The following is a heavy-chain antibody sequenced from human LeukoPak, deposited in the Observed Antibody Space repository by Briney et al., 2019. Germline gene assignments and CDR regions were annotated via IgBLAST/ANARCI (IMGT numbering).Heavy chain of an antibody. CDR1: GYTLTELS. D-gene: IGHD2-2*02. J-gene: IGHJ3*02. CDR3: ATWSAVGIVVVPAAILEWGAFDI. CDR2: FDPEDGET. Sequence: ASVKVSCKVSGYTLTELSMHWVRQAPGKGLEWMVGFDPEDGETIYAQKFQGRANMTEDTSTDTAYLELSSLRSEDTAVYYCATWSAVGIVVVPAAILEWGAFDIWGQGTMVTVSS. V-gene: IGHV1-24*01.